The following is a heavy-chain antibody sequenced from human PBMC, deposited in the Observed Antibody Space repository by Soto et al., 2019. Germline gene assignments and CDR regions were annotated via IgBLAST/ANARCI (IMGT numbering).Heavy chain of an antibody. D-gene: IGHD2-15*01. CDR2: ISGSGGST. V-gene: IGHV3-23*01. Sequence: GGSLRLSCAASGFTFSSYAMSWVRQAPGKGLEWVSAISGSGGSTYYADSVKGRFTISRDNSKNTLYLQMNSLRAEDTAVYYCARDSCSGGSCYLGYYYYGMDVWGQGTTVTVSS. CDR1: GFTFSSYA. CDR3: ARDSCSGGSCYLGYYYYGMDV. J-gene: IGHJ6*02.